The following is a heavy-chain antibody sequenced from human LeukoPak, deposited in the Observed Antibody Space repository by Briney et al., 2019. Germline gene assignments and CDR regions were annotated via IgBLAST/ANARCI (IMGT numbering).Heavy chain of an antibody. J-gene: IGHJ5*02. CDR3: ARGDILTGYST. V-gene: IGHV4-34*01. CDR2: INHRGST. Sequence: SETLSLTCAVYGGSFSGYYWSWIRQPPGKGLEWIGEINHRGSTKYNPSLKSRAIISVDTSKNQSSLKLTSVTAADTAWYYCARGDILTGYSTWGQGALVTVSS. D-gene: IGHD3-9*01. CDR1: GGSFSGYY.